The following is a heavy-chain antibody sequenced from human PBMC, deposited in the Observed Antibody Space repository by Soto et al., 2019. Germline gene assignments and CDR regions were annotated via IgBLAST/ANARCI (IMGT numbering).Heavy chain of an antibody. CDR1: GASIRSYY. J-gene: IGHJ4*02. CDR2: VYTSDYT. CDR3: ARAPSSPITGSPYYFES. D-gene: IGHD5-12*01. V-gene: IGHV4-4*08. Sequence: PSETLSLTCSVSGASIRSYYWHWIRQPPGKGLEWIGYVYTSDYTRYSSSLKSRVTISVDTSKSQFYLRLNSVTAADTAVYSCARAPSSPITGSPYYFESWGQGTQVTVSS.